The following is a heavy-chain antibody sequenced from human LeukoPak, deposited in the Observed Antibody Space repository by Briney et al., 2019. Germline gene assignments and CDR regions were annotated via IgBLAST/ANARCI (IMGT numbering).Heavy chain of an antibody. J-gene: IGHJ4*02. CDR1: GYTFTSYD. D-gene: IGHD3-10*01. CDR2: MNPNSGNT. V-gene: IGHV1-8*01. Sequence: ASVKVSCKASGYTFTSYDINWVRQATGQGLEWMGWMNPNSGNTGYAQKFQGRVTMTRNTSISTAYMELSSLRSEDTAVYYCATDLITMVRGVICLWGQGTLVTVSS. CDR3: ATDLITMVRGVICL.